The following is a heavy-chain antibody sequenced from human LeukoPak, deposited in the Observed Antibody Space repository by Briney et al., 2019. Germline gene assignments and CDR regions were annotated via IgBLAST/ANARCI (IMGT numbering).Heavy chain of an antibody. CDR2: ISSNSDRT. Sequence: GGPLRLSCAASVFIFTNYWMSWVRQAPGKGLECVSAISSNSDRTYYADSVKGRFTISRDNSQNTLSLQMNSLRAEDTAVYYCAKGHGDYIPAEYLQQGGQGILVTVSS. J-gene: IGHJ1*01. V-gene: IGHV3-23*01. CDR1: VFIFTNYW. D-gene: IGHD4-17*01. CDR3: AKGHGDYIPAEYLQQ.